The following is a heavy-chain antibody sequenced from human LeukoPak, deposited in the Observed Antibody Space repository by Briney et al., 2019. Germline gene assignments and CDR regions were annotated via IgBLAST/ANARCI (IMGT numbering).Heavy chain of an antibody. Sequence: GGSLRLSCAASGFTFSNAWMNWVRQAPGKGLEWVANIKQDGSEKYYVDSVKGRFTISRDNSKNTLYLQMNSLRAEDTAVYYCARDNYPNHFDYWGQGALVTVSS. J-gene: IGHJ4*02. CDR2: IKQDGSEK. CDR1: GFTFSNAW. CDR3: ARDNYPNHFDY. V-gene: IGHV3-7*01. D-gene: IGHD4-11*01.